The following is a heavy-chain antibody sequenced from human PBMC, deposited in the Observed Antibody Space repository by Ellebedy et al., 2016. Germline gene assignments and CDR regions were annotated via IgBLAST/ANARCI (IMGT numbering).Heavy chain of an antibody. J-gene: IGHJ4*02. V-gene: IGHV3-7*01. CDR3: ARDLGYYKFES. D-gene: IGHD1-26*01. CDR1: GLTYW. Sequence: ETLSLXCAASGLTYWMNWVRQAPGKGLEWVANINQDGSERQYVDSVKGRFTISRDNAKNSLYLQMNSLRAEDTAVYYCARDLGYYKFESWGQGTLVTVSS. CDR2: INQDGSER.